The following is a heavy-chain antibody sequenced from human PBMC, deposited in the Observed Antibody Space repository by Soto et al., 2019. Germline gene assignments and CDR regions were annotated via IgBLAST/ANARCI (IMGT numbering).Heavy chain of an antibody. V-gene: IGHV3-23*01. D-gene: IGHD2-15*01. CDR1: GFTFSSYA. Sequence: GGSLRLACAASGFTFSSYAMSWVRQAPGKGLEWVSAISGSGGSTYYADSVKGRFTISRDNSKNTLYLQMNSVRAEDTAVYYCAKDSQDIVVVVAAAFDYWGQGTLVTGSS. J-gene: IGHJ4*02. CDR3: AKDSQDIVVVVAAAFDY. CDR2: ISGSGGST.